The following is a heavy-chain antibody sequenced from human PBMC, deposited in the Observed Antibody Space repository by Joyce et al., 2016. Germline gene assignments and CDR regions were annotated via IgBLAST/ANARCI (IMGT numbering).Heavy chain of an antibody. CDR1: GYTFTSYA. Sequence: QVQLVQSGADVKKPGASVKVSCQTSGYTFTSYAVSWLRLDPGQGLEWMGGVSGKNGDARYSQKVQGRVIMTTDTSTSMASMELRSLNSDDTGVYYCARQVVATDDRGDYFDYWGQGTLVIVSS. CDR3: ARQVVATDDRGDYFDY. V-gene: IGHV1-18*04. J-gene: IGHJ4*02. CDR2: VSGKNGDA. D-gene: IGHD2-15*01.